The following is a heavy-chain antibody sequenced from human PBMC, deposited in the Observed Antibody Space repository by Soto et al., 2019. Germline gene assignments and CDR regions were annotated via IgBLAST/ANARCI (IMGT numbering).Heavy chain of an antibody. CDR1: GGSISSGAYY. J-gene: IGHJ4*02. Sequence: SETLSLTCSVSVSGGSISSGAYYWNWIRQYPGKGLEWIGYMYYSGSTYYTPSLKSRISISVDTSKNQFSLKLSFVTAADTAVYYCASSYSGYLDNWGQGTQVTVSS. D-gene: IGHD3-22*01. CDR2: MYYSGST. V-gene: IGHV4-31*03. CDR3: ASSYSGYLDN.